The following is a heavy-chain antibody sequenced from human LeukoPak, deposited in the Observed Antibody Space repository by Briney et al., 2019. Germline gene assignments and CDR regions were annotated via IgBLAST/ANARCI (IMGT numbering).Heavy chain of an antibody. V-gene: IGHV4-59*01. CDR3: ARYSPPIAAAGAGATDAFDI. Sequence: SETLSLTCTVSDDSIRNYYWSWIRQPPGKGLEWIGYVFHSGSTNYNPSLKSRAAISVDTSQNQFSLTLSSVTAADTAMYYCARYSPPIAAAGAGATDAFDIWGQGTMVIVSS. J-gene: IGHJ3*02. CDR1: DDSIRNYY. D-gene: IGHD6-13*01. CDR2: VFHSGST.